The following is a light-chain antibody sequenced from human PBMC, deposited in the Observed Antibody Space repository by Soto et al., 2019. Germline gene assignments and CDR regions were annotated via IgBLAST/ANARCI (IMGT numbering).Light chain of an antibody. J-gene: IGKJ2*01. CDR3: QQYGSSPPYT. Sequence: EIVLTQSPGILSLSPGERATLSCRASQSVSSSYLAWYQQKPGQAPRLLIYGASNRATGIPARFSARGSKTNFTLTISRLEPEDFAVYYCQQYGSSPPYTFGQGTKLEIK. CDR1: QSVSSSY. V-gene: IGKV3-20*01. CDR2: GAS.